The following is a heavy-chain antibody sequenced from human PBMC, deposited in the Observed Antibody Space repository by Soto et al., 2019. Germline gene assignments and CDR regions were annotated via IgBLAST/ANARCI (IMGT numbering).Heavy chain of an antibody. Sequence: GASVKVSCKASGYTFTSYAMHWVRQAPGQRLEWMGWINAGNGNTKYSQKFQGRVTITRDTSASTAYMELSSMRSEDTAVYYYAGGGSLNWYFDLGGRGPLVTASS. V-gene: IGHV1-3*01. CDR3: AGGGSLNWYFDL. CDR2: INAGNGNT. D-gene: IGHD1-26*01. J-gene: IGHJ2*01. CDR1: GYTFTSYA.